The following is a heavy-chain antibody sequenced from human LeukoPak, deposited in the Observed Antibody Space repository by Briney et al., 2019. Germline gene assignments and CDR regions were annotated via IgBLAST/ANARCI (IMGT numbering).Heavy chain of an antibody. V-gene: IGHV4-34*01. CDR2: INHSGST. J-gene: IGHJ4*02. CDR3: ARARAVYDFWSGYYIHYFDY. Sequence: PSETLSLTCAVYGGSFSGYYWSWIRQPPGKGLEWIGEINHSGSTNYNPSLKSRVTISVDTSKNQFSLKLSSVTAADTAVYYCARARAVYDFWSGYYIHYFDYWGQGTLVTVSS. CDR1: GGSFSGYY. D-gene: IGHD3-3*01.